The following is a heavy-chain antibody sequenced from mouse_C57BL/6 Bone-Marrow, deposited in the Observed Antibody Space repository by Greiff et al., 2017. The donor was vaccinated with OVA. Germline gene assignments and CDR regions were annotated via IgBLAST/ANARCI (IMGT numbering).Heavy chain of an antibody. CDR1: GFTFSDFY. CDR3: ARDGTGFYAMDY. Sequence: EVMLVESGGGLVQSGRSLRLSCATSGFTFSDFYMEWVRQAPGKGLEWIAASRNKANDYTTEYSASVKGRFIVSRDTSQSILYLQMNALRAEDTAIYYCARDGTGFYAMDYWGQGTSVTVSS. CDR2: SRNKANDYTT. J-gene: IGHJ4*01. V-gene: IGHV7-1*01. D-gene: IGHD4-1*01.